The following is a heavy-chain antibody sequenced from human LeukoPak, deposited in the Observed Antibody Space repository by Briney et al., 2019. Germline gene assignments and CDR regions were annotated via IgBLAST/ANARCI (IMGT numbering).Heavy chain of an antibody. CDR3: ARDKGYSYGHAFDY. V-gene: IGHV3-33*01. D-gene: IGHD5-18*01. CDR1: GFTFSSYG. Sequence: GTSLRLPCAASGFTFSSYGMHRVRQAPGKGLEWVTLIWYDGSNKYYAESVKGRFTISRDNSENTLYLQMNSLRAEDTAVYYCARDKGYSYGHAFDYWGQGTLVTVSS. CDR2: IWYDGSNK. J-gene: IGHJ4*02.